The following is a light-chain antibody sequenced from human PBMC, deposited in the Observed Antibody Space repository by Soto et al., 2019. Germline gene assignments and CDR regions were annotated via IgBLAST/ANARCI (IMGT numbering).Light chain of an antibody. Sequence: QSALTQPHSASGSPGQSVTISCTGTSSDVGGYNYVSWYQQHPGKAPKLMIYEVSKRPSGVPDRFSGSKSGNTASLTVSGLQAEDEADYYCSSYAGSNNFGVVFGGGTKLTVL. V-gene: IGLV2-8*01. CDR1: SSDVGGYNY. CDR3: SSYAGSNNFGVV. J-gene: IGLJ2*01. CDR2: EVS.